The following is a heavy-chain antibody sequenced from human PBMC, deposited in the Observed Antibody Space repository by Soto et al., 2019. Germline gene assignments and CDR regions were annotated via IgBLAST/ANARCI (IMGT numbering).Heavy chain of an antibody. J-gene: IGHJ4*02. CDR3: ARDLGHLDY. V-gene: IGHV3-48*01. CDR1: GFTFSSYS. Sequence: SLRLSCAASGFTFSSYSMNWVRQAPGKGLEWVSYISGTGTTVYFADSVKGRFTISRDNAKNSLYLQMNSLSAEDTAVYYCARDLGHLDYWGQGTLVTVSS. D-gene: IGHD3-3*01. CDR2: ISGTGTTV.